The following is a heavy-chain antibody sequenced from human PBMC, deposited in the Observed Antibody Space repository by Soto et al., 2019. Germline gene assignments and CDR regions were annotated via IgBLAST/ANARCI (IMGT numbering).Heavy chain of an antibody. V-gene: IGHV4-59*01. CDR2: IYYSGST. Sequence: SETLSLTCTVSVGSISSYYWSWIRQPPGKGLEWIGYIYYSGSTNYNPSLKSRVTISVDTSKNQFSLKLSSVTAADTAVYYCALSSSGRYYYYMDVWGKGTTVTVSS. J-gene: IGHJ6*03. D-gene: IGHD6-6*01. CDR1: VGSISSYY. CDR3: ALSSSGRYYYYMDV.